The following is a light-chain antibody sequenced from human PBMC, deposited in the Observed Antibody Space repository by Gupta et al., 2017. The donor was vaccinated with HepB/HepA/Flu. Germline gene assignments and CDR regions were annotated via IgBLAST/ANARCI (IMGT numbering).Light chain of an antibody. CDR1: SLSTYY. J-gene: IGLJ3*02. CDR3: NSRDSSGNHWV. V-gene: IGLV3-19*01. Sequence: SSELTQDPAVSVALGQTVRITCQGDSLSTYYASWYQQKAGQAPVLVIYGKTNRPSGIPDRFSGSSSGNTASLTITGAQAEDEADYYCNSRDSSGNHWVFGGGTKLTVL. CDR2: GKT.